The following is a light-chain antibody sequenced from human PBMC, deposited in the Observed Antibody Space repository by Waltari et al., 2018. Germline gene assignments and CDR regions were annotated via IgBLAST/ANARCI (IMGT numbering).Light chain of an antibody. CDR1: QSVLYSSNNKNY. Sequence: DIVMTRSPDSLAVSLGERATINCKSSQSVLYSSNNKNYLAWYQQKPGQPPKLLIYWASTRESGVPDRFSGSGSGTDFTLTISSLQAEDVAVYYCQQYYNIPWTFGQGTKVEIK. CDR2: WAS. J-gene: IGKJ1*01. CDR3: QQYYNIPWT. V-gene: IGKV4-1*01.